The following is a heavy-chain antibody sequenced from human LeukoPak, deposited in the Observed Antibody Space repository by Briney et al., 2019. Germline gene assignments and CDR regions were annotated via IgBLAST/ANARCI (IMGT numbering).Heavy chain of an antibody. V-gene: IGHV7-4-1*02. CDR3: ARGLRLPGIAVAGTLYPSYYYGMDV. J-gene: IGHJ6*02. CDR1: GYTFTSYA. D-gene: IGHD6-19*01. CDR2: INTNTGNP. Sequence: GASVKVSCKASGYTFTSYAMNWVRQAPGQGLEWMGWINTNTGNPTYAQGFTGRFVFSLDTSVSTAYLQISSLKAEDTAVYYCARGLRLPGIAVAGTLYPSYYYGMDVWGQGTTVTVSS.